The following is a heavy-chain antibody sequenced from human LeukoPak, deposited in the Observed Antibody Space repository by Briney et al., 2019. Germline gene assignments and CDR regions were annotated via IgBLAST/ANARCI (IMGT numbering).Heavy chain of an antibody. D-gene: IGHD5-24*01. V-gene: IGHV3-30*01. J-gene: IGHJ4*02. CDR1: EFTFSHFA. CDR2: VSSHGNDG. Sequence: QPGRSPRLSCAVSEFTFSHFAMHWVRQAPGKGLEWVAVVSSHGNDGYYADSVKGRFTISRDNSKNTLYLQIDSLRAEDTAIYYCTRDAYNFNDFDYWGQGTLVTVSS. CDR3: TRDAYNFNDFDY.